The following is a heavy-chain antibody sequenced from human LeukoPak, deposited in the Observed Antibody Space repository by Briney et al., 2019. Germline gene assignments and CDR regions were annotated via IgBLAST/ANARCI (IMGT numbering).Heavy chain of an antibody. V-gene: IGHV4-30-4*01. CDR3: ARDMYNWNPDAFDI. D-gene: IGHD1-20*01. CDR2: IYYSGST. CDR1: GGSISSGDYY. J-gene: IGHJ3*02. Sequence: SETLSLTCTVSGGSISSGDYYWSWIRQPPGKGLEWIGYIYYSGSTYYNPSLKSRVTISVDTSKNQFSLKLSSVTAADTAIYYCARDMYNWNPDAFDIWGQGTMVTVSS.